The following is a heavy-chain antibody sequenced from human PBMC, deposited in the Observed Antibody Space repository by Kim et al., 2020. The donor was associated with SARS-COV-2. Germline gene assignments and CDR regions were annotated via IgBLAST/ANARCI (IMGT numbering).Heavy chain of an antibody. J-gene: IGHJ4*02. CDR1: GFTFSRRA. Sequence: GGSLRLSCTASGFTFSRRAMSWVRQAPGKGLEWVASVNNGGNAYYADSVKGRFTVSRDITKDTLYLQMNSLRAEDTALYYCAKDHPSSGWPAFDSWGQGTRVTDSS. CDR2: VNNGGNA. CDR3: AKDHPSSGWPAFDS. D-gene: IGHD3-22*01. V-gene: IGHV3-23*01.